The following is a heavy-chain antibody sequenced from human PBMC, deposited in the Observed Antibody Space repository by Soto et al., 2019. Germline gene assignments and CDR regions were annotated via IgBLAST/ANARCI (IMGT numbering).Heavy chain of an antibody. CDR2: IIPIFGTA. Sequence: SVTVSCKASGGTFSGYAKNWVRLAPGQGLEWMGGIIPIFGTANYAQKFQGRVTITADESTSTAYMELSSLRSEDTAVYYCARGVGATSWFDPWGQGTLVTVSS. CDR1: GGTFSGYA. J-gene: IGHJ5*02. CDR3: ARGVGATSWFDP. V-gene: IGHV1-69*13. D-gene: IGHD1-26*01.